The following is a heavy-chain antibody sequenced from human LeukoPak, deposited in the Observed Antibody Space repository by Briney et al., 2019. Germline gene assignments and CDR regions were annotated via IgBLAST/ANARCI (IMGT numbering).Heavy chain of an antibody. V-gene: IGHV3-23*01. CDR3: AKSGSVPPDY. J-gene: IGHJ4*02. D-gene: IGHD2-2*01. Sequence: GGTLTLSCAASGFTFTIYAMSWIRQSPGKGLEWVSSISDSGDRTYYADSVKGRFTISRDNSRNTLYLQVNSLRAEDTAVYYCAKSGSVPPDYWGQGTLVTVSS. CDR2: ISDSGDRT. CDR1: GFTFTIYA.